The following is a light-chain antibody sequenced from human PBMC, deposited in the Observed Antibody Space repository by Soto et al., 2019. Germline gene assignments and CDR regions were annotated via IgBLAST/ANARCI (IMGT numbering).Light chain of an antibody. CDR1: SSDVGGYNY. Sequence: QSALTQPASVSGSPGQSITISCTGTSSDVGGYNYVSWYQQHPGKAPKLMIYDVTNRPSGVSDRFSGSKSGNPASLSISGPQAEAEADYYCSSYTSSSINWLFGGGTKLTVL. CDR3: SSYTSSSINWL. J-gene: IGLJ3*02. CDR2: DVT. V-gene: IGLV2-14*03.